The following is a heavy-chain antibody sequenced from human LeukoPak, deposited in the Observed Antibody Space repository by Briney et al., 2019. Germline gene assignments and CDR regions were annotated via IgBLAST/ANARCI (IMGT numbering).Heavy chain of an antibody. V-gene: IGHV3-66*02. J-gene: IGHJ4*02. CDR1: GFTVSSNY. Sequence: QPGGSLRLSCAASGFTVSSNYMSWVRQAPGKGLEWVSVIYSGGSTYYADSVKGRFTISRDNSKNTLYLQMNSLRAEDTAVYYCARGVYNYGPLYFDYWGQGTLVTVSS. CDR3: ARGVYNYGPLYFDY. CDR2: IYSGGST. D-gene: IGHD5-18*01.